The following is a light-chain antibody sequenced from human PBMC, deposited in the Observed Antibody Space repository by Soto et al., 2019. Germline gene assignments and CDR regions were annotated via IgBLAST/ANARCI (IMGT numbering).Light chain of an antibody. CDR1: SSDVGGYNY. CDR3: SSYTSSSFVV. V-gene: IGLV2-14*01. J-gene: IGLJ2*01. Sequence: QSALTQPASVSGSPGQSITISCTGTSSDVGGYNYVSWYQQHPGKAPKLMIYDVSNRPSGVSNRFSGSKSGNTASLTISGLQAEDEADSYCSSYTSSSFVVFGGGTQLTVL. CDR2: DVS.